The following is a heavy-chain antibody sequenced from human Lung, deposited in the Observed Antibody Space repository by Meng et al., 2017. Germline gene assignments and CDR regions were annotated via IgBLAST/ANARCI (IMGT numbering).Heavy chain of an antibody. CDR2: INHSGST. CDR3: ARGPTTMAHDFDY. J-gene: IGHJ4*02. CDR1: GGSFSDYY. Sequence: QVPLKPGGAGLLKPSEPLSLTFVVSGGSFSDYYWSWIRQPPGKGLEWIGEINHSGSTNYNPSLESRATISVDTSQNNLSLKLSSVTAADSAVYHCARGPTTMAHDFDYWGQGTLVTVSS. V-gene: IGHV4-34*01. D-gene: IGHD4-11*01.